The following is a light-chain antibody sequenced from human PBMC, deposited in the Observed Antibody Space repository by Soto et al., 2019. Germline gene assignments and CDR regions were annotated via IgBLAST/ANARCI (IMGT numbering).Light chain of an antibody. V-gene: IGKV1-39*01. CDR3: QQSYSTPCT. CDR2: AAS. Sequence: QMYQSPSSLSASVGDRVTITCRASQSISSYLNWYQQKPGKAPKLLIYAASSLQSGVPSRFSGSGSGTDFTLTISSLQPEDFATYYCQQSYSTPCTFGEGTKVDIK. J-gene: IGKJ4*02. CDR1: QSISSY.